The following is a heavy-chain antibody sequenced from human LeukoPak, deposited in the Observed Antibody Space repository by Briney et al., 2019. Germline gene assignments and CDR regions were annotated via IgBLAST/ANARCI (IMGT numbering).Heavy chain of an antibody. CDR3: ARFGSDFLGYEGFDY. Sequence: GRSLRLSCAASGFTFSSYGMHWVRQAPGKGLEWVAVISYDGSNKYYADSVKGRFTISRDNSKNTLYLQMNSLRAEDTAVYYCARFGSDFLGYEGFDYWGQGTLVTVSS. CDR2: ISYDGSNK. J-gene: IGHJ4*02. D-gene: IGHD5-12*01. V-gene: IGHV3-30*06. CDR1: GFTFSSYG.